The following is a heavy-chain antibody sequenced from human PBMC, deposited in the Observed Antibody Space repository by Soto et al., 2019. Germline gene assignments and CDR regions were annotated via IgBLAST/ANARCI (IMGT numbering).Heavy chain of an antibody. V-gene: IGHV3-30*18. J-gene: IGHJ6*02. CDR2: ISYDGSNK. CDR3: AKVPSYSSSWYGRDYYYYGMDV. CDR1: GFTFSSYG. D-gene: IGHD6-13*01. Sequence: GGSLRLSCAASGFTFSSYGMHWVRQAPGKGLEWVAVISYDGSNKYYAASVKGRFTISRDNSKNTLYLQMNSLRAEDTAVYYCAKVPSYSSSWYGRDYYYYGMDVWGQGTTVTVSS.